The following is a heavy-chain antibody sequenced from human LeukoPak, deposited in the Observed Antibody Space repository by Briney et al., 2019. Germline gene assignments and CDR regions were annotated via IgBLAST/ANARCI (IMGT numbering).Heavy chain of an antibody. V-gene: IGHV3-23*01. J-gene: IGHJ4*02. Sequence: PGGSLRLSCAASGFTFSRSAMSWVRQAPGKGLEWISTISGSGGSTYCADSVKGRFTVSRDNSKNTLYLQMNSLRAEDTAVYYCAKVYCTSTSCYKEYWGQGTLVTVSS. CDR2: ISGSGGST. CDR1: GFTFSRSA. D-gene: IGHD2-2*02. CDR3: AKVYCTSTSCYKEY.